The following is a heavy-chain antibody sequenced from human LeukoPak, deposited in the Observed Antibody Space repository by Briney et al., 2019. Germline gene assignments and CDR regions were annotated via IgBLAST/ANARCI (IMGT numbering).Heavy chain of an antibody. V-gene: IGHV4-34*01. CDR3: ARGRLVPDV. Sequence: PSETLSLTCAVYGGSFSGYYWSWIRQPPGKGLEWIGEINHSGSTNYNPSLKSRVAISVDTSKNQFSLKLSSVTAADTAVYYCARGRLVPDVWGQGTTVTVSS. CDR1: GGSFSGYY. J-gene: IGHJ6*02. D-gene: IGHD6-19*01. CDR2: INHSGST.